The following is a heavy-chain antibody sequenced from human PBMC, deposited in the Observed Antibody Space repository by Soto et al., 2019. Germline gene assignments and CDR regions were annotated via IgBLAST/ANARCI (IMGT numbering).Heavy chain of an antibody. V-gene: IGHV2-70*01. CDR3: ARMMGITMVRGVSPSYYGMDV. CDR2: IDWDDDK. D-gene: IGHD3-10*01. Sequence: SGPTLVNPTQTLTLTCTFSGFSLSTSGMCVSWIRQPPGKALEWLALIDWDDDKYYSTSLKTRLTISKDTSKNQVVLTMTNMDPVDTTTYYCARMMGITMVRGVSPSYYGMDVWGQGTTVTVSS. CDR1: GFSLSTSGMC. J-gene: IGHJ6*02.